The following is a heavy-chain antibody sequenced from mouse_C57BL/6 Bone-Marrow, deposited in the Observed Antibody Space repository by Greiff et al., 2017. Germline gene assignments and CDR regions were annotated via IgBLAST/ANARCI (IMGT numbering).Heavy chain of an antibody. CDR2: IDPENGDT. Sequence: EVMLVESGAELVRPGASVKLSCTASGFNIKDDYMHWVKQRPEQGLEWIGWIDPENGDTEYASKFQGKATITADTSSNTAYLQLSSLTSEDTAVYYCTTHYYGSSCVYFDYWGQGTTLTVSS. CDR1: GFNIKDDY. D-gene: IGHD1-1*01. CDR3: TTHYYGSSCVYFDY. V-gene: IGHV14-4*01. J-gene: IGHJ2*01.